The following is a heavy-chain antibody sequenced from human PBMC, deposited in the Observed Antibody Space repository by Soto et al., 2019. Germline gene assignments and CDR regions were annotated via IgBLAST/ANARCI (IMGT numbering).Heavy chain of an antibody. D-gene: IGHD4-4*01. CDR3: ARLRPGNPYFDY. CDR2: IYYSGST. CDR1: GGPISSRSNY. J-gene: IGHJ4*02. V-gene: IGHV4-39*01. Sequence: PSETLSLTCTVSGGPISSRSNYWGWIRQPPGKGLEWIGNIYYSGSTYYHPSLKSRVTISADTSKNQLSLKVTSVTAADTAVYYCARLRPGNPYFDYWGPGTLVTVS.